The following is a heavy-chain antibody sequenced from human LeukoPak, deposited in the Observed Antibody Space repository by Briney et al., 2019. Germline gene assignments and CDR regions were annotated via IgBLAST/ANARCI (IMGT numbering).Heavy chain of an antibody. CDR3: ARAEGRGYSYGYGY. J-gene: IGHJ4*02. CDR2: INHSGST. D-gene: IGHD5-18*01. Sequence: PSGTLSLTCAVYGGSFSGYYWSWICQPPGKGLEWIGEINHSGSTNYNPSLKSRVTISVDTSKNQFSLKLSSVTAADTAVYYCARAEGRGYSYGYGYWGQGTLVTVSS. CDR1: GGSFSGYY. V-gene: IGHV4-34*01.